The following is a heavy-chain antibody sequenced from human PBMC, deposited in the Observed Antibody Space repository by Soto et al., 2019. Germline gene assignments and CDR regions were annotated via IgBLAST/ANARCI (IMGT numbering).Heavy chain of an antibody. D-gene: IGHD1-26*01. V-gene: IGHV3-30*18. CDR1: GFTFSSRA. CDR2: ISYDGTKQ. Sequence: QVQLVESGGGVVQPGRSLRLSCAASGFTFSSRAMHWVRQAPGKGLEWVAVISYDGTKQYYADFVEGRFTISRDNSRNIMSLRMNSLRPDDTAVYYCAKDQWELHGAFDVWGQGTMVTVSS. J-gene: IGHJ3*01. CDR3: AKDQWELHGAFDV.